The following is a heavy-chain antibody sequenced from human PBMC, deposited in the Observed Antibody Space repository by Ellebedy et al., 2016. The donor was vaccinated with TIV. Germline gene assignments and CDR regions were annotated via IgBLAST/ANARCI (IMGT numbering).Heavy chain of an antibody. V-gene: IGHV4-59*01. Sequence: MPSETLSLTCTVSGGSISSYYWTWIRQPPGKGLEWIGYIYYSGSTNYNPPLKSRVTISVDTSKNQFSLKLNSVTAADTAVYYCAKDRSKFDYWGQGSLVTVSS. CDR2: IYYSGST. CDR3: AKDRSKFDY. J-gene: IGHJ4*02. CDR1: GGSISSYY.